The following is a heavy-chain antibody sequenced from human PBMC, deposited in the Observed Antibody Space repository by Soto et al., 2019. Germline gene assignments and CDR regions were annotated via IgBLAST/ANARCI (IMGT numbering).Heavy chain of an antibody. CDR3: ARGDHCSSTSCYVAGSYYYYMEV. V-gene: IGHV4-34*01. CDR1: GGSFSGYY. D-gene: IGHD2-2*01. J-gene: IGHJ6*03. CDR2: INHSGST. Sequence: SETLSLTCAVYGGSFSGYYWSCIRQPPGKGLEWIGEINHSGSTNYNPSLKSRVTISVDTSKNQFSLKLSSVTAADTAVYYCARGDHCSSTSCYVAGSYYYYMEVWGKGTTVTVSS.